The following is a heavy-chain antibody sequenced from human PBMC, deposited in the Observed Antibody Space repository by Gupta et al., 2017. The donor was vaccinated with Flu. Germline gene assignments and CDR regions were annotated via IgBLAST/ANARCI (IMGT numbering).Heavy chain of an antibody. Sequence: QVQLQESGPGLVKPSETLSLTCTVSGGSISSYYWSWIRQPPGKGLEWIGYIYYSGSTNYNPSLKSRVTISVDTSKNQFSLKLSSVTAADTAVYYCARDASYYDSSGYYTHNYYYGMDVWGQGTTVTVSS. D-gene: IGHD3-22*01. CDR1: GGSISSYY. CDR3: ARDASYYDSSGYYTHNYYYGMDV. J-gene: IGHJ6*02. V-gene: IGHV4-59*01. CDR2: IYYSGST.